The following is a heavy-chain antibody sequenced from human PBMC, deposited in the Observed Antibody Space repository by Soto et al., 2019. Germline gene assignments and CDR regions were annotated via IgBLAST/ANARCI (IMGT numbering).Heavy chain of an antibody. V-gene: IGHV4-39*01. CDR2: IYYSGST. Sequence: PSETLSLTCPVSGGSISSSSYYWGWIRQPPGKGLEWIGRIYYSGSTYYNPSLKSRVTISVDTSKNQFSLKLSSVTAADTAVYYCARHSGGSSWTYYFDYWGQGTLVTVSS. J-gene: IGHJ4*02. D-gene: IGHD6-13*01. CDR3: ARHSGGSSWTYYFDY. CDR1: GGSISSSSYY.